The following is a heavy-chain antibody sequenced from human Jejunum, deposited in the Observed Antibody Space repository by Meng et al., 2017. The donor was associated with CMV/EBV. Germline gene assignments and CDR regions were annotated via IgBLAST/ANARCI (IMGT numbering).Heavy chain of an antibody. CDR2: IYYSEST. CDR1: SKIDYY. CDR3: ARAPFNYYDSSAYPPDS. V-gene: IGHV4-39*07. D-gene: IGHD3-22*01. J-gene: IGHJ4*02. Sequence: SKIDYYCGWVREPPGSGLEGLARIYYSESTYYNASLESRVTISVDTSKNQFSLKLSSVTAADTALYYCARAPFNYYDSSAYPPDSWGQGTLGTVSS.